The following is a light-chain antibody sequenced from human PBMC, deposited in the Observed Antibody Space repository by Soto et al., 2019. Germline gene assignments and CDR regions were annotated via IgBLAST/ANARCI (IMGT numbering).Light chain of an antibody. CDR2: DAS. CDR3: KQRSNWLRA. Sequence: PCAVSWSPEERATLSCRARQTVRNNYLAWYQQKPGQAPRLLIYDASNRATGIPARFSDSGSGTDFTLTISSLVPEDPAVYYCKQRSNWLRAFAQGTKVDIK. V-gene: IGKV3-11*01. J-gene: IGKJ1*01. CDR1: QTVRNNY.